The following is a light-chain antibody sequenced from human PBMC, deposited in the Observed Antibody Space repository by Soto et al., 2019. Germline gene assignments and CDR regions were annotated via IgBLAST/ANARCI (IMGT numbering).Light chain of an antibody. J-gene: IGLJ1*01. CDR3: CSYAGIHTYV. Sequence: QSVLTQPPSVSGSPGQSVTISCTGTSSDVGSYNRVSWYQQPPGTAPTLMIYEVSKRPSGVPERFSGFKSGNTASLTISGLDPGDEADYYCCSYAGIHTYVFGTGTKVTVL. CDR2: EVS. V-gene: IGLV2-18*02. CDR1: SSDVGSYNR.